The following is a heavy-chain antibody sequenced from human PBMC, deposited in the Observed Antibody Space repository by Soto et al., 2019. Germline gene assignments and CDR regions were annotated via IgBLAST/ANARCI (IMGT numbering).Heavy chain of an antibody. V-gene: IGHV3-74*01. CDR1: GFTFSNDW. CDR3: AVARTSGRNWFDP. Sequence: EVQLVESGGGLVQPGGSLRLSCAASGFTFSNDWMHWVRQAPGKGLVWVSRINSDGTTTNYADSVKGRFTNSRDNAKNTLYLLMGSLRAEDTAIYYWAVARTSGRNWFDPWGQGTLVAVAS. D-gene: IGHD6-6*01. CDR2: INSDGTTT. J-gene: IGHJ5*02.